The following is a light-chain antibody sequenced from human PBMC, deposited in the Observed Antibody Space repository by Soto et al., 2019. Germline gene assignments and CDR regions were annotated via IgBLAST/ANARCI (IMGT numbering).Light chain of an antibody. V-gene: IGLV2-14*01. J-gene: IGLJ2*01. Sequence: QSALTQPASVSGSPGQSITISCTGTSSDVGGYNYVSWYQQHPGKAPKLMIYDVSNRPSGVSNRFSGYKSGNTASLTISGLQAEEEADYYCSSYTSSSTLVFGGGTKVTVL. CDR2: DVS. CDR3: SSYTSSSTLV. CDR1: SSDVGGYNY.